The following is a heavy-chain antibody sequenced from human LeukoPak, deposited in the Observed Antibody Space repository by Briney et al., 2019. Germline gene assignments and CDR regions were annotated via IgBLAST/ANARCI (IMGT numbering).Heavy chain of an antibody. V-gene: IGHV4-59*01. J-gene: IGHJ4*02. D-gene: IGHD1-26*01. CDR3: ARVSGSYEYYFDY. CDR1: GGSISSYY. Sequence: PSETLSLTCTVSGGSISSYYWSWIRQPPGKGLEWIGYIYYSGSTNYNPSLKSRVTISVDTSKNQFSLKLSSVTAADTAVYYCARVSGSYEYYFDYWGQGTLVTVSS. CDR2: IYYSGST.